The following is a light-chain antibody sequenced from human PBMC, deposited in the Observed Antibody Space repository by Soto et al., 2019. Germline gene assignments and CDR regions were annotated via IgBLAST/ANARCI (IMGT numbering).Light chain of an antibody. CDR2: YDT. Sequence: SYELTQPPSVSVAPGDTARISCGGNNIGDKSVHWYQQKPGQAPVLVIFYDTDRPSGIPERFSASNSGHTATLTISRVEAGDEADYYCQVWDSISDHRVFGGGTKVTVL. CDR3: QVWDSISDHRV. J-gene: IGLJ3*02. CDR1: NIGDKS. V-gene: IGLV3-21*04.